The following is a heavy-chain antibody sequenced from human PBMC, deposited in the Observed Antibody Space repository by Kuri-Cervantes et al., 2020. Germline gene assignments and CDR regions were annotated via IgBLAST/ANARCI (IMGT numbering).Heavy chain of an antibody. D-gene: IGHD6-25*01. CDR3: AVCGAAPNPNDAFDI. J-gene: IGHJ3*02. V-gene: IGHV7-4-1*02. Sequence: ASVKVSCKATGYSFTTNEITWVRQAPGQGLEWMGWINTNTGNPTYAQGFTGRFVFSLDTSVSTAYLQISSLKAEDTAVYYCAVCGAAPNPNDAFDIWGQGTMVTVSS. CDR1: GYSFTTNE. CDR2: INTNTGNP.